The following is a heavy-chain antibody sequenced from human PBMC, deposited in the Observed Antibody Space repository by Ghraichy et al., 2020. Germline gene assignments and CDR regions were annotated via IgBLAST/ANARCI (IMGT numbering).Heavy chain of an antibody. CDR3: VKGGYSDDYVWGDAAFDI. CDR2: ISSNGGST. Sequence: GESLNISCSASGFTFSSYAMHWVRQAPGKGLEYVSAISSNGGSTYYADSVKGRFTISRDNSKNTLYLQMSSLRAEDTAVYYCVKGGYSDDYVWGDAAFDIWGQGTMVTVSS. V-gene: IGHV3-64D*06. CDR1: GFTFSSYA. J-gene: IGHJ3*02. D-gene: IGHD3-16*01.